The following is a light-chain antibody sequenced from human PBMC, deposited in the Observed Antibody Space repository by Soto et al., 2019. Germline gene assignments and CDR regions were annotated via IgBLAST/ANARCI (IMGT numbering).Light chain of an antibody. CDR2: SDN. CDR1: RSNIGSNT. Sequence: QSVLTQPPSASGTPGQRVTISCSGSRSNIGSNTVNWFQQLPGTAPKLLIYSDNQRPSGVPGRFSGSKSGTSASLAISGLQSEDEADYYCAAWDDSLNGRHVFGTGTKVT. V-gene: IGLV1-44*01. J-gene: IGLJ1*01. CDR3: AAWDDSLNGRHV.